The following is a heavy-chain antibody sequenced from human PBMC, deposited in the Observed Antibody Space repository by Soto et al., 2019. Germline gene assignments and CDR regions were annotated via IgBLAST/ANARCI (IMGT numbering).Heavy chain of an antibody. CDR3: ARGRLVPAVNFDY. Sequence: PSETLSLTCSVSGASISSDDFYWSWIRQPPGKGLEWIGYFFYSGSTYYNPSLMSRVTISVDTSKNQFSLKVNSVTAADTAVYYCARGRLVPAVNFDYWGQGALVPVSS. CDR1: GASISSDDFY. CDR2: FFYSGST. V-gene: IGHV4-30-4*01. D-gene: IGHD2-2*01. J-gene: IGHJ4*02.